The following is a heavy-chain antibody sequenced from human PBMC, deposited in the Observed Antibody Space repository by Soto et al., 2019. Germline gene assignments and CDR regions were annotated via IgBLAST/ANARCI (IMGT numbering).Heavy chain of an antibody. J-gene: IGHJ3*02. CDR3: ARGYAFDI. CDR1: GGSISSYY. CDR2: IYYSGST. V-gene: IGHV4-59*12. Sequence: SETLSLTCTVSGGSISSYYWSWIRQPPGKGLEWIGYIYYSGSTNYNPSLKSRVTISVDTSKDQFSLKLISVTAADTAMYYCARGYAFDIWGQGTMVTVSS.